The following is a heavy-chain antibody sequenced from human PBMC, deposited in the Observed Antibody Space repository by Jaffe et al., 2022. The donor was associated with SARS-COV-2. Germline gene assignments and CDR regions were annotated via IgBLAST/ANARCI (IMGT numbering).Heavy chain of an antibody. CDR3: ARRLTRGRFDP. Sequence: QVHLQESGPGLVKPSETLSLTCTVSGASISSSDSNWVWFRQPPGKGLEWIGSIKSSGRTYYNPSLKSRVTMSLDTSKSQFSLELRSVTAADTAVFYCARRLTRGRFDPWGQGTLVTVSS. V-gene: IGHV4-39*01. CDR1: GASISSSDSN. CDR2: IKSSGRT. D-gene: IGHD3-16*01. J-gene: IGHJ5*02.